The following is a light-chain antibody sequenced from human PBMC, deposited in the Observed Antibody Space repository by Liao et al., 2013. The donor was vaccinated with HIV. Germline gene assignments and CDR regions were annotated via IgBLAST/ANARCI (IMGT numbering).Light chain of an antibody. CDR1: TLGDKY. Sequence: SYELTQPPSVSVSPGQTATITCSGGTLGDKYASWYQQRPGQSPLLVIYQDSKRPSGIPERFSGSSSGNTATLTISGTQAIDEADYYSQAWDSSSAWVVFGGGTKLTVL. CDR3: QAWDSSSAWVV. J-gene: IGLJ2*01. CDR2: QDS. V-gene: IGLV3-1*01.